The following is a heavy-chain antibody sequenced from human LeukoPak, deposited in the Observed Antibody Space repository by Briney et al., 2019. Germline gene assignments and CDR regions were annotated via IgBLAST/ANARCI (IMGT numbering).Heavy chain of an antibody. V-gene: IGHV3-30*18. CDR3: AKLRGDSSGLDY. Sequence: GGSLRLSCAASGFTFSSYGMHWVRQAPGKGLEWVAVISYDGSNKYYADSVKGRFTISRDNSKNTLYLQMNCLRAEDTAVYYCAKLRGDSSGLDYWGQGTLVTVSS. D-gene: IGHD5-12*01. CDR1: GFTFSSYG. CDR2: ISYDGSNK. J-gene: IGHJ4*02.